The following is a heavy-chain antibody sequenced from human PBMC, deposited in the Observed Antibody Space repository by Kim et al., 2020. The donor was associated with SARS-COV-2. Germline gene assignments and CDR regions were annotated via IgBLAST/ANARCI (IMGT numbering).Heavy chain of an antibody. Sequence: DSVKGRFTISRDNSKNTLYLQMNSLRAEDTAVYYCARENSSGLLYYGMDVWGQGTTVTVSS. V-gene: IGHV3-53*01. D-gene: IGHD3-22*01. J-gene: IGHJ6*02. CDR3: ARENSSGLLYYGMDV.